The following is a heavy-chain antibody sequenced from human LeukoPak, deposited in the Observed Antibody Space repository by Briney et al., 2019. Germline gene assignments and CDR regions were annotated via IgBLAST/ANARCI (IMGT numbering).Heavy chain of an antibody. D-gene: IGHD3-10*01. CDR3: ARAWFGESTKYYFDY. J-gene: IGHJ4*02. Sequence: SETLSLTCAVYGGSFSGYYWSWIRQPPGKGLEWIGEINHSGSTNYNPSLKSRVTISVDTSKNQFSLKLSSVTAADTAVYYCARAWFGESTKYYFDYWGQGTLVTVSS. CDR2: INHSGST. V-gene: IGHV4-34*01. CDR1: GGSFSGYY.